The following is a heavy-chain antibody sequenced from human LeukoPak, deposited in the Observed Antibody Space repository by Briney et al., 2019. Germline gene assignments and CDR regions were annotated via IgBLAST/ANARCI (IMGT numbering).Heavy chain of an antibody. V-gene: IGHV3-53*01. CDR1: GFTVITND. Sequence: GGCLRLSCAASGFTVITNDMTWVRQAPGKGLESVSAHYSDGNTKYADAVQGRFTISRDNSKNTLYLEMNSLSPDDTAVYYCARGVEPLAANTLAYWGQGTLVTVSS. J-gene: IGHJ4*02. CDR2: HYSDGNT. CDR3: ARGVEPLAANTLAY. D-gene: IGHD1-14*01.